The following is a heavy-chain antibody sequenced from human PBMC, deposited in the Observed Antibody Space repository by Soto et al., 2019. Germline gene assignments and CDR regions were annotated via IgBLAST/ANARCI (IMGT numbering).Heavy chain of an antibody. J-gene: IGHJ3*01. CDR1: GGSFSGYY. CDR2: INHSGSP. V-gene: IGHV4-34*01. Sequence: PSETLSLTCDVYGGSFSGYYWSWIRQAPGKGLEWIVEINHSGSPNYNPSLQSRVSVSVDTPKTHFSLQLSSVTAADTAMYYCATFPPEGRTATSRGDDAFDFWGQGTLVTVSS. CDR3: ATFPPEGRTATSRGDDAFDF. D-gene: IGHD3-10*01.